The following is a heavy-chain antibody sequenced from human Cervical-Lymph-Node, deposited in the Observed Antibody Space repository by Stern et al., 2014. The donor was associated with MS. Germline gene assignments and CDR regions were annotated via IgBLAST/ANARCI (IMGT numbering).Heavy chain of an antibody. V-gene: IGHV3-30*18. D-gene: IGHD6-13*01. CDR2: ISYDGSNK. CDR3: AKDHLRIAAAGMYYYGMDV. J-gene: IGHJ6*02. Sequence: DQLVESGGGVVQPGRSLRLSCAASGFTFSSYGMHWVRQAPGKGLEWVAVISYDGSNKYYADSVKGRFTISRDNSKNTLYLQMNSLRAEDTAVYYCAKDHLRIAAAGMYYYGMDVWGQGTTVTVSS. CDR1: GFTFSSYG.